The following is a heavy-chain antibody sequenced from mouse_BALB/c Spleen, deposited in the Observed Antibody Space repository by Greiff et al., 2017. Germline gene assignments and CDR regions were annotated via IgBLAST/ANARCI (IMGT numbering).Heavy chain of an antibody. CDR1: GYTFTSYW. V-gene: IGHV1S81*02. D-gene: IGHD2-10*01. J-gene: IGHJ4*01. CDR3: ARRTYYGNSGYAMDY. CDR2: INPSNGRT. Sequence: QVQLQQPGAELVKPGASVKLSCKASGYTFTSYWMHWVKQRPGQGLEWIGEINPSNGRTNYNEKFKSKATLTVDKSSSTAYMQLSSLTSEDSAVYYCARRTYYGNSGYAMDYWGQGTSVTVSS.